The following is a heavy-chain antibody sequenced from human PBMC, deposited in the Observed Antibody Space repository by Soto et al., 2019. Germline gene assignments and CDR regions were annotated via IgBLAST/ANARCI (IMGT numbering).Heavy chain of an antibody. Sequence: EVQLLESGGGLVQPGGSLRLSCAASGFTFSGNAMSWVRKAQGRGREGASTITNGVGGRTYYADPVKGRFTISRDNSMNTLYLQLNTLRAEDTAVYYCAKCRGGDYREYYFDYWGLGTLVTVSS. D-gene: IGHD3-10*01. V-gene: IGHV3-23*01. CDR1: GFTFSGNA. CDR2: ITNGVGGRT. CDR3: AKCRGGDYREYYFDY. J-gene: IGHJ4*02.